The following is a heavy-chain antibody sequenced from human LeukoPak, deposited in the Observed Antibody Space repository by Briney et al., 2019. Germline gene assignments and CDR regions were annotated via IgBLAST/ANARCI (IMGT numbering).Heavy chain of an antibody. CDR3: AKLWSSGGVHFDY. Sequence: PGGSLRLSCAASGFTFSSYGMSWVRQAPGKGLEWVSAISGSGGSTYYADSVKGRFTISRDNSENTLYLQMNSLRAEDTAVYYCAKLWSSGGVHFDYWGQGTLVTVSS. CDR2: ISGSGGST. V-gene: IGHV3-23*01. CDR1: GFTFSSYG. D-gene: IGHD6-19*01. J-gene: IGHJ4*02.